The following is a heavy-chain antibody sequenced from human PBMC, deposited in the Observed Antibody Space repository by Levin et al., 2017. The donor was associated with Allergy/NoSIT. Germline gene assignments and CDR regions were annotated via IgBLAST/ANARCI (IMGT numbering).Heavy chain of an antibody. V-gene: IGHV4-31*03. Sequence: SETLSLTCTVSGGSISSGGSYWSWIRQHPGMGLEWIGYIWDSGNTLYNPSLESRLTMSIDTTKNQFSLKLSSVTAADTAAYFCARSGRTWPQLRGFDFWGRGTLVTVSS. CDR3: ARSGRTWPQLRGFDF. J-gene: IGHJ4*02. CDR2: IWDSGNT. D-gene: IGHD5-24*01. CDR1: GGSISSGGSY.